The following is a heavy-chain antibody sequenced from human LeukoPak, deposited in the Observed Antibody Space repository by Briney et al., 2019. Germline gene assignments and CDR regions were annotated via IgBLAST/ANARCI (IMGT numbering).Heavy chain of an antibody. Sequence: GGSLRLSCAASKFTFSSYGMHWVRQAPGKGLEWVAFIRYDGGNKYYADSVKGRFTVSRDNSKNTLSLQMNSLRAEDTAVYYCAKCMDILTGYLWSLDYWGQGTLVTVSS. CDR2: IRYDGGNK. J-gene: IGHJ4*02. CDR1: KFTFSSYG. V-gene: IGHV3-30*02. D-gene: IGHD3-9*01. CDR3: AKCMDILTGYLWSLDY.